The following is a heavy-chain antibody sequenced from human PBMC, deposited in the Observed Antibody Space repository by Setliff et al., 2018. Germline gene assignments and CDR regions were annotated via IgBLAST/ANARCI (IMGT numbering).Heavy chain of an antibody. D-gene: IGHD2-8*02. CDR1: GYTFSDYG. CDR3: SRLVRFCTASTCQGASASEH. J-gene: IGHJ4*02. Sequence: ASVKVSCKASGYTFSDYGITWVRQAPGQGLQWMGWISADNGHTKNVQEFQGRVTMTTDTSTGTAYMDLRSLRSDDTAVYYCSRLVRFCTASTCQGASASEHWGQGTLVTVSS. V-gene: IGHV1-18*01. CDR2: ISADNGHT.